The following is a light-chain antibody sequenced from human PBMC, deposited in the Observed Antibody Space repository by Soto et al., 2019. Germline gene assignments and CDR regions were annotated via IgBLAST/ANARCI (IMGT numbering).Light chain of an antibody. J-gene: IGLJ2*01. Sequence: QSVLTQSSSASASLGSSVKLTCTLSSGHSSYIIAWHQQQPGKAPRYLMKLEGSGTYNKGSGVPDRFSGSSSGADRYLTISNLQSEDEADFYCETWDSNIRVFGGGTKVTVL. CDR2: LEGSGTY. CDR1: SGHSSYI. CDR3: ETWDSNIRV. V-gene: IGLV4-60*03.